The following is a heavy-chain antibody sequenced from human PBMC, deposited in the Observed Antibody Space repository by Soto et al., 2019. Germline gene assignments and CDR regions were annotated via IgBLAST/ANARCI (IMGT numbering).Heavy chain of an antibody. CDR3: ASEGDVVVPAAFYFDY. CDR2: IWYDGSNK. V-gene: IGHV3-33*01. CDR1: GFTFSSYG. J-gene: IGHJ4*02. Sequence: GGSLRLSCAASGFTFSSYGMHWVRQAPGKGLEWVAVIWYDGSNKYYADSVKGRFTISRDNSKNTLYLQMNSLRAEDTAVYYCASEGDVVVPAAFYFDYWGQGTLVTVSS. D-gene: IGHD2-2*01.